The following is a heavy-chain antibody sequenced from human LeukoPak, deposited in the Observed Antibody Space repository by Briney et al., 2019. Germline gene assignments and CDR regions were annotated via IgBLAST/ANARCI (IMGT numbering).Heavy chain of an antibody. CDR1: GYTFTSYG. J-gene: IGHJ5*02. CDR3: ARVGMVRGVIMRNWFDP. V-gene: IGHV1-18*01. Sequence: GASVKVSCKASGYTFTSYGISWVRQAPGQGLEWMGWISAYNGNTNYAQKLQGRVTMTTDTSTSTAYMELRSLRSDDTAVYYCARVGMVRGVIMRNWFDPWGQGTLVTVSS. D-gene: IGHD3-10*01. CDR2: ISAYNGNT.